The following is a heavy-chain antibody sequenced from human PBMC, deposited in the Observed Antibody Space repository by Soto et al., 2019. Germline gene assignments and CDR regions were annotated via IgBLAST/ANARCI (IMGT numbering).Heavy chain of an antibody. J-gene: IGHJ4*02. D-gene: IGHD3-10*01. CDR1: GYTFTSAG. Sequence: QVQLLQSGAEVKNPGTSVKVSCKTSGYTFTSAGISWVRQAPGQGLEWMGWISAYNGNTKYAQKVQGRVTMTTDTSTTTASMELRSLTSDDTAVYYCARDLDGSGSYYTDYWGQGTLVTVAA. CDR3: ARDLDGSGSYYTDY. CDR2: ISAYNGNT. V-gene: IGHV1-18*01.